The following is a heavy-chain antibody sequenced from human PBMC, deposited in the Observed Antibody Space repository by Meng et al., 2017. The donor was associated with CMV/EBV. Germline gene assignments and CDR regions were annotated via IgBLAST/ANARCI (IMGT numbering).Heavy chain of an antibody. CDR3: ADYSGSYWGPHYGMDV. V-gene: IGHV1-69*02. J-gene: IGHJ6*02. CDR1: GGSFSSYT. Sequence: SVKVSCKASGGSFSSYTISWVRQAPGQGLEWMGRIIPLLGIANYAQQFQGRVTITADKSTSTAYMELSSLRSEDTAVYYCADYSGSYWGPHYGMDVWGQGTTVTVSS. CDR2: IIPLLGIA. D-gene: IGHD1-26*01.